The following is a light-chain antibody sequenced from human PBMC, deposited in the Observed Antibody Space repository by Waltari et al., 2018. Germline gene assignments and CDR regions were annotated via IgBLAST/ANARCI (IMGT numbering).Light chain of an antibody. V-gene: IGLV2-23*02. J-gene: IGLJ2*01. CDR2: EVS. Sequence: QAAPTQSPSVSGSAGQSVTISCTGTSSDIGYYNAVSWYQQHPGKAPKLMIYEVSNRPSGVSDRLSGSKSGNTASLTISGLQAEDEADYYCSSYAGSGTVLFGGGTRLTVL. CDR1: SSDIGYYNA. CDR3: SSYAGSGTVL.